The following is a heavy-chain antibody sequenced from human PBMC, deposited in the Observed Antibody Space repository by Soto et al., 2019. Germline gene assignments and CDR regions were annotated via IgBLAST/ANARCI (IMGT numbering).Heavy chain of an antibody. V-gene: IGHV1-46*01. Sequence: CKASGGTFSSYAISWVRQAPGQGLEWMGIINPSGGSTSYAQKFQGRVTMTRDTSTSTVYMELSSLRSEDTAVYYCARAGVSGGNSAQQTYFDYWGQGTLVTVSS. CDR3: ARAGVSGGNSAQQTYFDY. D-gene: IGHD2-21*02. CDR2: INPSGGST. CDR1: GGTFSSYA. J-gene: IGHJ4*02.